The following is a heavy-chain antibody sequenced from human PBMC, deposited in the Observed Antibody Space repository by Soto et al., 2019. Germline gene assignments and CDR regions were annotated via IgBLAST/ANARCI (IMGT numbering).Heavy chain of an antibody. D-gene: IGHD3-10*01. CDR3: ARDGSTMVRGVIIDY. Sequence: EVQLVESGGGLVKPGGSLRLSCAASGFTFSSYSMKWVRQAPGKGLEWVSSISSSSSYIYYADSVKGRFTISRDNAKNSLYLQMNRLRAEDTAVYYCARDGSTMVRGVIIDYWGQGTLVTVSS. J-gene: IGHJ4*02. CDR1: GFTFSSYS. CDR2: ISSSSSYI. V-gene: IGHV3-21*01.